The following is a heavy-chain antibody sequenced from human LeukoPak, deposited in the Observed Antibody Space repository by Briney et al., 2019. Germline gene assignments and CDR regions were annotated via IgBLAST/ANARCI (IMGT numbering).Heavy chain of an antibody. CDR3: AASGFGYYYYMDV. V-gene: IGHV3-30*03. CDR2: ISHDGSNK. D-gene: IGHD6-25*01. J-gene: IGHJ6*03. Sequence: PGGSLRLSCAASGFTFSSYSMNWVRQAPGKGLECVAVISHDGSNKYYAESVKGRFSISRDNSKNTLYLQMNSLRHEDTAVYYCAASGFGYYYYMDVWGKGTTVTISS. CDR1: GFTFSSYS.